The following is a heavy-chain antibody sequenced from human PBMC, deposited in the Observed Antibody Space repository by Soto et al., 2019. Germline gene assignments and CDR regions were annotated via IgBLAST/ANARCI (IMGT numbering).Heavy chain of an antibody. J-gene: IGHJ4*02. CDR3: ARDLDGSGSYYTDY. CDR2: ISAYNGNT. V-gene: IGHV1-18*01. CDR1: GYMFVTYG. D-gene: IGHD3-10*01. Sequence: ASVKVSCKASGYMFVTYGINWVRQAPGQGLEWMGWISAYNGNTKYAQNLQGRVTMTTDASTSTAYMEMRSLRSDDTAVYYCARDLDGSGSYYTDYWGTGTLVTVS.